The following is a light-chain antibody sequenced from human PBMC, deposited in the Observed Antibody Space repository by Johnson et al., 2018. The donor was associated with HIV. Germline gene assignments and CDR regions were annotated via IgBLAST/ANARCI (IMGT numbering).Light chain of an antibody. V-gene: IGLV1-51*01. J-gene: IGLJ1*01. CDR2: DNN. Sequence: QSVLTQPPSVSVAPGQKVTISCSGSSSNIGNNYVSWYQQLPGTAPKLLIYDNNKRPSGIPDRFSGSKSGTSATLGITGLQTGDEADYYCGTWDTSLSAGVFGPGTKVSVL. CDR1: SSNIGNNY. CDR3: GTWDTSLSAGV.